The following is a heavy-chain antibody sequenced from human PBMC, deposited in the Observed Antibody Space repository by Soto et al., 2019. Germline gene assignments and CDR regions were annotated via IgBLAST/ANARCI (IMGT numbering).Heavy chain of an antibody. Sequence: ASVKVSCKASGYTFTNYATHWVRQAPGQRLEWMGWINAGNGNTKYSQKFQGRVTITRDTSASTAYMELSSLRSEDTAVYYCARVITGTTFYYYYGMDVWGQGTTVTVSS. J-gene: IGHJ6*02. D-gene: IGHD1-7*01. CDR3: ARVITGTTFYYYYGMDV. CDR1: GYTFTNYA. CDR2: INAGNGNT. V-gene: IGHV1-3*01.